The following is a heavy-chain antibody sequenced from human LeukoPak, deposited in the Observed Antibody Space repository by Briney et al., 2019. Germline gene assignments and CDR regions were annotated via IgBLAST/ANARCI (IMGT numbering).Heavy chain of an antibody. D-gene: IGHD2-2*01. CDR3: AAYCSSTSCLEGSGWAFDY. CDR1: GGSISSGDYY. Sequence: PSETLSLTCTVSGGSISSGDYYWSWIRQPPGKGLEWIGYIYYSGSTYYNPSLKSRVTISVDTSKNQFSLKLSSVTAADTAVYYCAAYCSSTSCLEGSGWAFDYWGQGTLVTVSS. CDR2: IYYSGST. V-gene: IGHV4-30-4*01. J-gene: IGHJ4*02.